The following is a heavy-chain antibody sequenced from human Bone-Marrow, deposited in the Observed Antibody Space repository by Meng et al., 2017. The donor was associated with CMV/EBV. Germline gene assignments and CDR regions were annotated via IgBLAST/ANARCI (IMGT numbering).Heavy chain of an antibody. CDR1: GFTVSNNF. CDR3: ARGQKADY. Sequence: GGSLRLSCEASGFTVSNNFMSWVRQAPGRGLDWVSVIHRGGRTYYADSVKGRFTISRDNSKNTLYLQMNSLRAEDTAVYYCARGQKADYWGQGTLVTVSS. CDR2: IHRGGRT. J-gene: IGHJ4*02. V-gene: IGHV3-66*02.